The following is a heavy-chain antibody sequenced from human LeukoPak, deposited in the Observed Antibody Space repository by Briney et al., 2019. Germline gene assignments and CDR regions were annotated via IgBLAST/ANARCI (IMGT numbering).Heavy chain of an antibody. J-gene: IGHJ4*02. CDR1: GFTFSRYW. Sequence: GGSLRLSCAASGFTFSRYWMSWVREVPGKGLEWVANIKQDGSEKYYVDSVKGRFTISRDNARNSLYLQMNSLRAEDTAVYYCAREDYYGSSSTDYWGQGTLATVSS. D-gene: IGHD3-10*01. CDR2: IKQDGSEK. V-gene: IGHV3-7*01. CDR3: AREDYYGSSSTDY.